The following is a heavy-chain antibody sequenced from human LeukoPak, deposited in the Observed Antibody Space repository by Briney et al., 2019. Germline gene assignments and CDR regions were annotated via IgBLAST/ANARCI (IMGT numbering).Heavy chain of an antibody. V-gene: IGHV3-48*03. D-gene: IGHD5-18*01. CDR2: ISSSGSTI. CDR1: GFTFSSYE. CDR3: ARDSWIQVGTQIDY. Sequence: GGSVTPSCAASGFTFSSYEKNWVRQAPGQGLEWVSYISSSGSTIYYADSVKSRFTISRDNANNSLYLQMNSLRAEDTAVYYCARDSWIQVGTQIDYWGEGTLVTVSS. J-gene: IGHJ4*02.